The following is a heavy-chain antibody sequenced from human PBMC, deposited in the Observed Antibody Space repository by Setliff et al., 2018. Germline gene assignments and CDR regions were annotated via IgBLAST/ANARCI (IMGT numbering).Heavy chain of an antibody. D-gene: IGHD3-3*01. CDR3: ARMSGFLYIDV. J-gene: IGHJ6*03. CDR2: IYTSWST. CDR1: GGSISNTYYY. V-gene: IGHV4-61*09. Sequence: SETLSLTCTVAGGSISNTYYYWSWIRQPAGQGLEWIGQIYTSWSTNYNPSLKSRVTISVDTSKNQFSLKLSSVTAADTAVYYCARMSGFLYIDVWGKGTTVTVSS.